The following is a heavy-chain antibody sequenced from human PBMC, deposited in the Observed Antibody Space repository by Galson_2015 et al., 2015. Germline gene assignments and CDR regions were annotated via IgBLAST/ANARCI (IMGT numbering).Heavy chain of an antibody. D-gene: IGHD6-19*01. CDR1: GYSFTSYW. J-gene: IGHJ5*02. CDR2: IYPGDSDT. Sequence: QSGAEVKKPGEPLTISCKGSGYSFTSYWIGWVRQMPGKGLEWMGIIYPGDSDTRYSPSFQGQVTISADKSISTAYLQWSSLKASDTAMYYCARIAVAGTGANWFDPWGQGTLVTVSS. V-gene: IGHV5-51*01. CDR3: ARIAVAGTGANWFDP.